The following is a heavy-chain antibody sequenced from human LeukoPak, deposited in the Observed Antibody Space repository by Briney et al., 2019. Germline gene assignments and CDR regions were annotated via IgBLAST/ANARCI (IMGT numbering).Heavy chain of an antibody. D-gene: IGHD6-13*01. CDR2: ISDDGSAK. V-gene: IGHV3-30*18. CDR1: GSTFRTYG. CDR3: AKGMGYRGSWSNWFDP. J-gene: IGHJ5*01. Sequence: GGSLRLSCAASGSTFRTYGMHWVRQAPGKGLEWVAVISDDGSAKKYADSVKGRFTISRDNSNNTLYLQMNTLTDDDTAVYYCAKGMGYRGSWSNWFDPWGQGTLVTVSS.